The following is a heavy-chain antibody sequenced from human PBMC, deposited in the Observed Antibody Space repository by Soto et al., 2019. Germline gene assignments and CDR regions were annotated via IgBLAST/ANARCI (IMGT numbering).Heavy chain of an antibody. CDR1: GFTFSSYG. J-gene: IGHJ4*02. D-gene: IGHD6-6*01. CDR3: AKDRKIYSSSPRYFDY. CDR2: ISYDGSNK. Sequence: GGSLRLSCAASGFTFSSYGMHWVRQAPGKGLEWVAVISYDGSNKYYADSVKGRFTISRDNSKNTLYLQMNSLRAEDTAVYYCAKDRKIYSSSPRYFDYWGQGTLVTVSS. V-gene: IGHV3-30*18.